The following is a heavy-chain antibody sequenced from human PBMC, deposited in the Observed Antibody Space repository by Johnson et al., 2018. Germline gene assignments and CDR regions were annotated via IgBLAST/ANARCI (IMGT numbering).Heavy chain of an antibody. CDR2: ISYDGSNK. CDR1: GFTFSSYA. CDR3: AREFEWLMGGGYFQH. Sequence: QVQLVESGGGVVQPGRSLRLSCAASGFTFSSYAMHWVRQAPGKGLEWVAVISYDGSNKYYADSVKGRFTISRDNSKNTLDLQMNSLRAEDTAVYYCAREFEWLMGGGYFQHWGQGTLVTVSS. V-gene: IGHV3-30-3*01. J-gene: IGHJ1*01. D-gene: IGHD3-9*01.